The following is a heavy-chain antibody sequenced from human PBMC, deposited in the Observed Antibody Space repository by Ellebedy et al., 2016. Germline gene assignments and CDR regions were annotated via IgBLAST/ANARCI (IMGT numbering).Heavy chain of an antibody. CDR3: AKDMPPRRDGYNENYFDY. Sequence: SLKISXATSGFRFDDYAMHWVRQAPGKGLEWVSGISWNGGRIGNADSVRGRLTISRDNAKNSLYLQMNSLRAEDTALYYCAKDMPPRRDGYNENYFDYWGQGTLVTVSS. CDR2: ISWNGGRI. D-gene: IGHD5-24*01. J-gene: IGHJ4*02. V-gene: IGHV3-9*01. CDR1: GFRFDDYA.